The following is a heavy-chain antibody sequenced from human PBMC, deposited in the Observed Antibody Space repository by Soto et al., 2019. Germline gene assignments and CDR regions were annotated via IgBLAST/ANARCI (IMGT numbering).Heavy chain of an antibody. D-gene: IGHD3-10*01. Sequence: LRLSCAASGFTFSSYGMHWVRQAPGKGLEWVAVISYDGSNKYYADSVKGRFTISRDNAKNTLYLQMNSLGAEDTAVYYCAKEELWFGERGWFDPWGQGTLVTVSS. CDR1: GFTFSSYG. J-gene: IGHJ5*02. CDR2: ISYDGSNK. CDR3: AKEELWFGERGWFDP. V-gene: IGHV3-30*18.